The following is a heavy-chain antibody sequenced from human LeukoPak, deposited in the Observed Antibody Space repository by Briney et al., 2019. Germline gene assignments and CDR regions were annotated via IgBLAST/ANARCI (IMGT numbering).Heavy chain of an antibody. J-gene: IGHJ6*03. D-gene: IGHD4-11*01. CDR1: GYTLTELS. CDR2: FDPEDGET. CDR3: ATAGDRTTGYYYYMDV. V-gene: IGHV1-24*01. Sequence: ASVKVSCKVSGYTLTELSMHWVRQAPGKGLEWMGGFDPEDGETIYAQKFQGRVTMTEDTSTDTAYMELSSLRSEDTAVYYCATAGDRTTGYYYYMDVWGKGTTVTVSS.